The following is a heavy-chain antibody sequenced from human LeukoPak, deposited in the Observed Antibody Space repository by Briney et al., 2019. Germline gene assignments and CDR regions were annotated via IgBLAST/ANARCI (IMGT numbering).Heavy chain of an antibody. V-gene: IGHV4-59*10. Sequence: KASETLSLTCAVYGGSFSGYYWSWIRQPAGKGLEWIGRIYTSGSTNYNPSLKSRVTMSVDTSKNQFSLKLSSVTAADTAVYYCARGPFTMLRGADNWFDPWGQGTLVTVSS. D-gene: IGHD3-10*01. CDR2: IYTSGST. CDR3: ARGPFTMLRGADNWFDP. J-gene: IGHJ5*02. CDR1: GGSFSGYY.